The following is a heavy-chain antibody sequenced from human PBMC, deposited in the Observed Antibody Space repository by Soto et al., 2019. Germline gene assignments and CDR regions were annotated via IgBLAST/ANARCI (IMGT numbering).Heavy chain of an antibody. Sequence: PGESLNISCNGSGYNFTSYWIAWVRQVPGEGLESMGINYPRDSHTRYSPAFQGQVTISADKSISTAYLQWTSLKASDTAMYYCAGLLKLPQVRWFRPWGQGTLVPVSS. V-gene: IGHV5-51*01. J-gene: IGHJ5*02. CDR1: GYNFTSYW. CDR2: NYPRDSHT. CDR3: AGLLKLPQVRWFRP. D-gene: IGHD3-10*01.